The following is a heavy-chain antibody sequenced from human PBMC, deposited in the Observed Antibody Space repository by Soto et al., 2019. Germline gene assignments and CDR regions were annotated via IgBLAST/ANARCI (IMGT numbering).Heavy chain of an antibody. J-gene: IGHJ4*02. CDR2: IYYSGST. CDR3: ARVSSDFGVVISPHFDY. CDR1: GGSISSYY. Sequence: WETLSLTCTVSGGSISSYYWSWIRQPPGKGLEWIGYIYYSGSTNYNPSLKSRVTISVDTSKNQFSLKLSSVTAADTAVYYCARVSSDFGVVISPHFDYWGQGTLVTVSS. V-gene: IGHV4-59*01. D-gene: IGHD3-3*01.